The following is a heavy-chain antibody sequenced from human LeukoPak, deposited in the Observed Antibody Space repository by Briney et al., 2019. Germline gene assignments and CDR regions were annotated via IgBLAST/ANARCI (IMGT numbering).Heavy chain of an antibody. J-gene: IGHJ4*02. CDR2: IYYSGST. CDR3: ARTYSSGWYSRHEQTFDY. CDR1: GGSISSYY. V-gene: IGHV4-59*08. Sequence: PSETLSLTCTVSGGSISSYYWSWIRQPPGKGLEWIGYIYYSGSTNYNPSLKSRVTISVDTSKNQFSLKLSSVTAADTAVYYCARTYSSGWYSRHEQTFDYWGQGTLVTVSS. D-gene: IGHD6-19*01.